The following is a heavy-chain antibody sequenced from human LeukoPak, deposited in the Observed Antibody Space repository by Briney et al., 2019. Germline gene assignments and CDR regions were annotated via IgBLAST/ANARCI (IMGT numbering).Heavy chain of an antibody. Sequence: GGSLRLSCAASGFTFSSYSMYSVRQAPGKGLEWVSSISSSSSYIYYADSVKGRFTISRDNAKNSLYLQMNSLRAEDTAVYYCARTYYDSSGYYQGEFDYWGQGTLVTVSS. J-gene: IGHJ4*02. V-gene: IGHV3-21*01. D-gene: IGHD3-22*01. CDR1: GFTFSSYS. CDR3: ARTYYDSSGYYQGEFDY. CDR2: ISSSSSYI.